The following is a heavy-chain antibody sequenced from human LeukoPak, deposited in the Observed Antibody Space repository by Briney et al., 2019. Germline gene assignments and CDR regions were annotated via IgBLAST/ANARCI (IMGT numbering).Heavy chain of an antibody. CDR2: IHDSGST. V-gene: IGHV4-59*08. D-gene: IGHD6-19*01. J-gene: IGHJ6*02. Sequence: SETLSLTCTASGGTISSYYWNWVRQPPGKGLEWIGYIHDSGSTKYNPSLKSRVTISVETSKNQFSLKLSSVTSADPGWYYYSRWYSSGWGMDVWGQGTLVTGSS. CDR1: GGTISSYY. CDR3: SRWYSSGWGMDV.